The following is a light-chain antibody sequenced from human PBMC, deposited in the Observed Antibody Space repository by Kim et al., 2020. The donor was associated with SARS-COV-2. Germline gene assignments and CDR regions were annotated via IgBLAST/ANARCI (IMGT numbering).Light chain of an antibody. CDR2: GND. Sequence: QRVTISCTGSISNIGAGYAVHWYQQFPGAAPKFLIYGNDNRPSGVPDRFSGSKSGTSASLAITGLQPEDEADYYCQSYDNSLSGYVFGTGTKVTVL. V-gene: IGLV1-40*01. CDR1: ISNIGAGYA. CDR3: QSYDNSLSGYV. J-gene: IGLJ1*01.